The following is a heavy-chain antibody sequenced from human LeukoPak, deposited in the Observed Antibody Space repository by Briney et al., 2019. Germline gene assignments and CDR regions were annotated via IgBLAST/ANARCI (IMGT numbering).Heavy chain of an antibody. D-gene: IGHD3-3*01. CDR3: ARWRGAQSEFDY. CDR1: GFTFSSYS. V-gene: IGHV3-7*01. CDR2: IKDSGIEK. J-gene: IGHJ4*02. Sequence: GGSLRLSCAGSGFTFSSYSMGWVRQAPGKGLEWVANIKDSGIEKEYVDSVKGRFTISRDNAKNSLYLQMNSLRVEDTALYFCARWRGAQSEFDYWGEGTQVTVSS.